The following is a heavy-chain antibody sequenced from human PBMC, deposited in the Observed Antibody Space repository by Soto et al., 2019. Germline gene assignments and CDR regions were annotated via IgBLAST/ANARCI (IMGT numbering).Heavy chain of an antibody. CDR1: GFNVGAFA. J-gene: IGHJ4*01. CDR3: TRDPVAGITGLDY. V-gene: IGHV3-23*01. Sequence: GRSLRLSCAASGFNVGAFAVNCVRQAPGKGLEWVSGISVSDAFIYYADSVRGRCSISRDASENILYLQLISLTVSDTALYSCTRDPVAGITGLDYWGRRSMLTVSS. D-gene: IGHD1-20*01. CDR2: ISVSDAFI.